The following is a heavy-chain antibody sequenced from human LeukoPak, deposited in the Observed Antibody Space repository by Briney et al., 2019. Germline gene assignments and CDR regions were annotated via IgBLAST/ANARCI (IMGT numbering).Heavy chain of an antibody. CDR3: ARGESGGPDY. CDR1: GGTFSSYA. V-gene: IGHV1-69*13. Sequence: GASVKVSCKASGGTFSSYAISWVRQAPGQGLEWVGGIIPIFGTANYAQKFQGRVTITADESTSTAYMELSSLRSEDTAVYCCARGESGGPDYWGQGTLVTVSS. D-gene: IGHD2-15*01. CDR2: IIPIFGTA. J-gene: IGHJ4*02.